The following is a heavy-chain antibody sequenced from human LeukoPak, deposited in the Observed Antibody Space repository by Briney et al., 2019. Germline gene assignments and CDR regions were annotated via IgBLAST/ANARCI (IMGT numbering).Heavy chain of an antibody. CDR3: ARDPSGLSGYDPPYSDY. V-gene: IGHV1-18*01. CDR2: ISAYNGNT. J-gene: IGHJ4*02. D-gene: IGHD5-12*01. CDR1: GYTFTSYG. Sequence: GASVKVSCKASGYTFTSYGISWVRQAPGQGLEWMAWISAYNGNTNYAQKLQGRVTMTTDTSTSTAYMELSSLRSDDTAVYYCARDPSGLSGYDPPYSDYWGQGTLVTVSS.